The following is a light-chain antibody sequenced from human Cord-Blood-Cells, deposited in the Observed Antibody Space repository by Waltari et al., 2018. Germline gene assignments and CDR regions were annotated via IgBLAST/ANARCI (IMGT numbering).Light chain of an antibody. CDR3: SSYTSSSTYV. V-gene: IGLV2-14*01. CDR1: SSDVGGYNY. CDR2: DVI. J-gene: IGLJ1*01. Sequence: QSALTQPASVSGSPGQSITISCTVTSSDVGGYNYVSWYQQHPGKAPKLRIYDVIKRPSGVSNGFSGSKAGNTASLTISGLQAEDEADYYCSSYTSSSTYVFGTGTKVTVL.